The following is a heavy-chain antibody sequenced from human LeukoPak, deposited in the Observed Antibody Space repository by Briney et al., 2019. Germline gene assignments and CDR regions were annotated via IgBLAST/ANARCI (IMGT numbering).Heavy chain of an antibody. CDR3: VRGLWYDGSLYFDY. D-gene: IGHD2-21*01. J-gene: IGHJ4*02. CDR1: GSGITFTTYG. Sequence: GGSLRLSCVASGSGITFTTYGMNWVRRAPGQGLEWVSYISSSSIATYYADSLTGRFTISRDNAKNSLHLQMNSLRVEDTAVYYCVRGLWYDGSLYFDYWGQGVLVTVSS. CDR2: ISSSSIAT. V-gene: IGHV3-48*01.